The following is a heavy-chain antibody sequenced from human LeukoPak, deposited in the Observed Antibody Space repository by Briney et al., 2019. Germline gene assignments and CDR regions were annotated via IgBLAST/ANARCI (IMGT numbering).Heavy chain of an antibody. V-gene: IGHV3-49*03. D-gene: IGHD5-18*01. CDR1: GGSFSGYY. CDR3: ARGPILLWIHNGMDV. J-gene: IGHJ6*02. CDR2: IRSKAYGGTT. Sequence: LSLTCAVYGGSFSGYYWSWIRQPPGKGLEWIGFIRSKAYGGTTEYAASVIGRFTISRDDSKSIAYLQMNSLQIEDTGMYYCARGPILLWIHNGMDVWGQGTTVTVSS.